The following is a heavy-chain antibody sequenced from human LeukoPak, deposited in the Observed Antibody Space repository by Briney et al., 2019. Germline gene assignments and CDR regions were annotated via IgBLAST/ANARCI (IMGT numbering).Heavy chain of an antibody. CDR2: MHYSGST. J-gene: IGHJ6*03. V-gene: IGHV4-39*07. CDR3: AKGVKYWSGYSHYYYYYMDV. CDR1: GGSITKNGYY. D-gene: IGHD3-3*01. Sequence: SETLSLTCSVSGGSITKNGYYWGWIRQSPETGLEWIGSMHYSGSTYYNPSLNSRVTISVDTSKNQFSLKLSSVTAADTAVYYCAKGVKYWSGYSHYYYYYMDVWGKGTTVTVSS.